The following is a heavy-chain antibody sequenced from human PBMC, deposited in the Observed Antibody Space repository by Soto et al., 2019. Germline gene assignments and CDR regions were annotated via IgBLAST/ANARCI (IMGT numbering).Heavy chain of an antibody. Sequence: LRLSCAASGFTFSSYSMNWVRQAPGKGLEWVSSISSSSSYIYYADSVKGRFTISRDNAKNSLYLQMNSLRAEDTAVYYCAREATRFGELSVDAFDIWGQGTMVTVSS. D-gene: IGHD3-10*01. J-gene: IGHJ3*02. V-gene: IGHV3-21*01. CDR1: GFTFSSYS. CDR3: AREATRFGELSVDAFDI. CDR2: ISSSSSYI.